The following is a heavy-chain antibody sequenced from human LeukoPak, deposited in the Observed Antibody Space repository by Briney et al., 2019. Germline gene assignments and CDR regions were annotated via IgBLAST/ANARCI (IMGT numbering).Heavy chain of an antibody. CDR1: GYTFTGYY. CDR2: INPNSGGT. Sequence: ASVKVSCKASGYTFTGYYMHWVRQAPGQGLEWMGWINPNSGGTNYAQKFQGRVTITADESTSTAYMELSSLRSEDTAVYYCATSAYFGASPPTVGMDVWGQGTTVTVSS. J-gene: IGHJ6*02. V-gene: IGHV1-2*02. D-gene: IGHD3-10*01. CDR3: ATSAYFGASPPTVGMDV.